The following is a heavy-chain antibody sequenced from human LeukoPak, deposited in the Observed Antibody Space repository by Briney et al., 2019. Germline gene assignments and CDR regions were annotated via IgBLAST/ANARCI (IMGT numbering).Heavy chain of an antibody. V-gene: IGHV3-21*04. CDR3: ARGPYCSSTSCYLDDAFDI. Sequence: GGSLRLSCAASGFTFSSYSMNWVRQAPGKGLEWFSSISSSSSYIYYADSVKGRFTISRDNAKNSVYLQMNSLRAEDTAVYYCARGPYCSSTSCYLDDAFDIWGQGTMVTVSS. CDR2: ISSSSSYI. J-gene: IGHJ3*02. CDR1: GFTFSSYS. D-gene: IGHD2-2*01.